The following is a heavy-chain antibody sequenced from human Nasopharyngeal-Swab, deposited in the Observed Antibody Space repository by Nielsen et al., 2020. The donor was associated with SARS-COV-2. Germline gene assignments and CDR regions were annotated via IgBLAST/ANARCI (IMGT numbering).Heavy chain of an antibody. J-gene: IGHJ4*02. CDR2: IKQDGSEK. CDR1: GFTFSSYW. V-gene: IGHV3-7*03. CDR3: ARHLTTHPFDY. D-gene: IGHD4/OR15-4a*01. Sequence: GSLRLSCAASGFTFSSYWMSWVRKAPGKGLEWVANIKQDGSEKYYVDSVKGRFTISRDNAKNSLYLQMNSLRAEDTAVYYCARHLTTHPFDYWGQGTLVTVSS.